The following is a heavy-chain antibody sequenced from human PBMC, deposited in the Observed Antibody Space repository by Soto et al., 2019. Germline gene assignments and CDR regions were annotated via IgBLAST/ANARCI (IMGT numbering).Heavy chain of an antibody. D-gene: IGHD3-22*01. CDR1: GYSFTSYW. J-gene: IGHJ4*02. Sequence: GESLKISCKGSGYSFTSYWISWVRQMPGKGLEWMGRIDPSDSYTNYSPSFQGHVTISADKSICTAYLQWSSLKASDTAMYYCASAPDYYVSSGYYLCWGQGTLVAVSS. CDR3: ASAPDYYVSSGYYLC. V-gene: IGHV5-10-1*01. CDR2: IDPSDSYT.